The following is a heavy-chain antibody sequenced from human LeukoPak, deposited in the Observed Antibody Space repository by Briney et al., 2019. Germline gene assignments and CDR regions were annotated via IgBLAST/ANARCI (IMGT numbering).Heavy chain of an antibody. CDR2: IYYSGST. CDR3: ARDISSGWYRAIDI. V-gene: IGHV4-30-4*08. CDR1: GGSISSGDYY. D-gene: IGHD6-19*01. J-gene: IGHJ3*02. Sequence: PSQTLSLTCTVSGGSISSGDYYWSWIRQPPGKGLEWIGYIYYSGSTYYNPSLKSRVTVSVDTSKNQFSLKLSSVTAADTAVYYCARDISSGWYRAIDIWGQGTMVTVSS.